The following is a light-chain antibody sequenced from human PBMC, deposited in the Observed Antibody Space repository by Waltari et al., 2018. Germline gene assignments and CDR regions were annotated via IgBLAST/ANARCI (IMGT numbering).Light chain of an antibody. Sequence: EIVLTQSPATLSLSPGERATLSCRPSQSVSSYLAWYQQKPGQAPSLRIYDASNRATGIPARFSGSVSGTDFTLTISSLEPEDFAVYYCQQRSNLITFGQGTRLEIK. J-gene: IGKJ5*01. V-gene: IGKV3-11*01. CDR1: QSVSSY. CDR3: QQRSNLIT. CDR2: DAS.